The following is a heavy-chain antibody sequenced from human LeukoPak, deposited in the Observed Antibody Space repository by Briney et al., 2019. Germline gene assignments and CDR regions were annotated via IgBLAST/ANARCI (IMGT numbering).Heavy chain of an antibody. CDR2: IYYSGST. CDR3: ARDRPPTQYSGYDWREFGWFDP. D-gene: IGHD5-12*01. CDR1: GGSISSSSYY. V-gene: IGHV4-61*01. J-gene: IGHJ5*02. Sequence: SETLSLTCTVSGGSISSSSYYWSWIRQPPGKGLEWIGYIYYSGSTNYNPSLKSRVTMSVDTSKNQFSLKLSSVTAADTAVYYCARDRPPTQYSGYDWREFGWFDPWGQGTLVTVSS.